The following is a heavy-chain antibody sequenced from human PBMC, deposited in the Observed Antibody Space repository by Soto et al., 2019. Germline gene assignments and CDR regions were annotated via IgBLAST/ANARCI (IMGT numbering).Heavy chain of an antibody. D-gene: IGHD2-2*01. CDR2: IYSGGST. J-gene: IGHJ3*02. Sequence: WGSIRLSWTVSEFTIVDHCGSRVRQTQKKRLEWVAVIYSGGSTYYADSVKGRFTISRDNSKNTLYLQMNCLRAEDTAVYYCAIRLEGVVPAVIAVFDILVNRSTVTGSS. CDR1: EFTIVDHC. V-gene: IGHV3-66*01. CDR3: AIRLEGVVPAVIAVFDI.